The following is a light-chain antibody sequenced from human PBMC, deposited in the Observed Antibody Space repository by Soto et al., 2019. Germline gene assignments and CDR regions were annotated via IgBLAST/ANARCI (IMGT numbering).Light chain of an antibody. V-gene: IGLV2-23*01. Sequence: QPVLTQPASVSGSPGQSITISCTGTSSDVGSYNLVSWYQQHPGKAPKLMIYEGSKRPSGVSNRFSGSKSGNTASLTISGLQAEDEADYYCCSYAGSRALYVFGTGTKVTVL. J-gene: IGLJ1*01. CDR2: EGS. CDR1: SSDVGSYNL. CDR3: CSYAGSRALYV.